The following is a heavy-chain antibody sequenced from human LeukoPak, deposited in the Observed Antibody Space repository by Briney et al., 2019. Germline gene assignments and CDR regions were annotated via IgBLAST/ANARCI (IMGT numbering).Heavy chain of an antibody. D-gene: IGHD6-6*01. J-gene: IGHJ4*02. CDR1: GFTFSSYG. Sequence: AGGSLRLSCAASGFTFSSYGMPWVRQAPGKGLEWVAVIWYDGSNKYYADSVKGRFTISRDNSKNTLYLQMNSLRAEDTAVYYCATDSSSSGEHDLRYWGQGTLVTVSS. CDR2: IWYDGSNK. CDR3: ATDSSSSGEHDLRY. V-gene: IGHV3-30*02.